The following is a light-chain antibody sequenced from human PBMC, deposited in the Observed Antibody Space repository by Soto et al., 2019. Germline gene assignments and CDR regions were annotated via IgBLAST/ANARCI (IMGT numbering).Light chain of an antibody. CDR2: GAS. CDR1: QGISSY. Sequence: DIQLTQSPSFLSASVGDRVTITCRASQGISSYLAWYQQKPGKAPNLLIFGASSLQSGVPSRFSGSGSGTEFTLTISGLQPEDFATYYYQHINSYSVVTFGPGTKVDIK. V-gene: IGKV1-9*01. J-gene: IGKJ3*01. CDR3: QHINSYSVVT.